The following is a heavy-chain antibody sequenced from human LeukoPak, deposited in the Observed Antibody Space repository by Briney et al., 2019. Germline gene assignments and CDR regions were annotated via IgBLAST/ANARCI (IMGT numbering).Heavy chain of an antibody. J-gene: IGHJ5*02. CDR3: ARYLVYGTWFDP. CDR1: GGSISSYY. D-gene: IGHD1-1*01. CDR2: TYYSGST. V-gene: IGHV4-59*01. Sequence: PSETLGLTCTVSGGSISSYYWSWIRQPPGKGLEWIGYTYYSGSTNYNPSLKSRVTISVDTSKNQFSLKLSSVTAADTAVYYCARYLVYGTWFDPWGQETLVPVSS.